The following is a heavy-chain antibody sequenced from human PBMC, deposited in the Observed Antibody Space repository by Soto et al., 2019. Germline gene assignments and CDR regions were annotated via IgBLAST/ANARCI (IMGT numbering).Heavy chain of an antibody. V-gene: IGHV4-61*01. CDR1: GGSVSSGSYY. CDR2: IYYSGST. CDR3: ARAEGYNYGAYYYYYGMDV. D-gene: IGHD5-18*01. Sequence: SETLSLTCTVSGGSVSSGSYYWSWIRQPPGKGLEWIGYIYYSGSTNYNPSLKSRVTISVDTSKNQFSLKLSSVTAADTAVYYCARAEGYNYGAYYYYYGMDVWGQGTTVTVSS. J-gene: IGHJ6*02.